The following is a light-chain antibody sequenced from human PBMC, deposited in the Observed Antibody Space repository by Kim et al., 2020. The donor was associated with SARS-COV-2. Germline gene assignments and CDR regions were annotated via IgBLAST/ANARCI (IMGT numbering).Light chain of an antibody. CDR3: LTWGPGIRV. Sequence: LDHTVTLAGGQRTYGSEWHQQQPEKGPRSPINVDSDGSHTRGDGLPDRFSGCSSGAERHLTISSLQPEDEADYYCLTWGPGIRVFGGGTQLTVL. CDR1: GGQRTYG. J-gene: IGLJ2*01. V-gene: IGLV4-69*01. CDR2: VDSDGSH.